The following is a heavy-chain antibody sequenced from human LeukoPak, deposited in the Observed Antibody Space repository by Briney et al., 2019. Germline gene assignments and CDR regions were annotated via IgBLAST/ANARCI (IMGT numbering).Heavy chain of an antibody. V-gene: IGHV3-74*01. Sequence: GGSLSLSCAASGFTFSGYWMLWVRQAPGKGPVWVSRIDNDGSSTTYADSVKGRFTISRDNAKNTLYLQMSSLRGEDTAVYYCARAAYMSSPDYWAQGTLVTVSS. D-gene: IGHD6-6*01. J-gene: IGHJ4*02. CDR1: GFTFSGYW. CDR2: IDNDGSST. CDR3: ARAAYMSSPDY.